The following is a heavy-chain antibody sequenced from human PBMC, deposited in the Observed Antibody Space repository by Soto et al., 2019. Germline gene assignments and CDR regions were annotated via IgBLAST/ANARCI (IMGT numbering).Heavy chain of an antibody. D-gene: IGHD6-19*01. Sequence: NPSETLSLTCTVSGGSISSSSYYWGWIRQPPGKGLEWIGSIYYSGSTYYNPSLKSRVTISVDTSKNQFSLKLSSVTAADTAVYYCARLLTVGGTEGYYFGYWGQGTLVTVSS. CDR3: ARLLTVGGTEGYYFGY. J-gene: IGHJ4*02. V-gene: IGHV4-39*01. CDR2: IYYSGST. CDR1: GGSISSSSYY.